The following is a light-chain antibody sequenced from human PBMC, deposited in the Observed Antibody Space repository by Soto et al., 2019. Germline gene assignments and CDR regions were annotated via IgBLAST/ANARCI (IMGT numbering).Light chain of an antibody. CDR1: SNDVGGYNY. Sequence: QSALTQPASVSGFPGQSIAISCTGTSNDVGGYNYVSWYQQHPGKAPKLMIYDVSARPSGVSNRFSGSKSDNTASLTISGLQAEDEADYYCSSYTSSNTVVFGGGTKLTVL. CDR2: DVS. V-gene: IGLV2-14*01. J-gene: IGLJ2*01. CDR3: SSYTSSNTVV.